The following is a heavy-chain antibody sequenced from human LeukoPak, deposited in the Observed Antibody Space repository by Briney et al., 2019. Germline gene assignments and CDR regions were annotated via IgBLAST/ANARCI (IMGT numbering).Heavy chain of an antibody. Sequence: ASVKVSCKASGYTFTSYGISWVRQAPGQGLEWMGWISAYNGNTNYAQKLQGRVTMTTDTSTSTAYMELRSLRSDDTAVYYCAREYCSSTSCYGIRFDYWGQGTLVTVSS. CDR1: GYTFTSYG. D-gene: IGHD2-2*01. J-gene: IGHJ4*02. V-gene: IGHV1-18*01. CDR2: ISAYNGNT. CDR3: AREYCSSTSCYGIRFDY.